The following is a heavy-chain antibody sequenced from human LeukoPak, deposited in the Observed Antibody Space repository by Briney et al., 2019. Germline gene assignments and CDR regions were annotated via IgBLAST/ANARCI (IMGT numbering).Heavy chain of an antibody. V-gene: IGHV3-74*01. J-gene: IGHJ4*02. CDR3: HVLRFLEWSPTSDY. CDR2: IDSDGSST. CDR1: GFTFSSYW. Sequence: GGSLRLSCAASGFTFSSYWMHWVRQAPGKGLVWASRIDSDGSSTSYADSVKGRFTISRDNAKNTLYLQMNSLRAEDTAVYYCHVLRFLEWSPTSDYWGQGTLVTVSS. D-gene: IGHD3-3*01.